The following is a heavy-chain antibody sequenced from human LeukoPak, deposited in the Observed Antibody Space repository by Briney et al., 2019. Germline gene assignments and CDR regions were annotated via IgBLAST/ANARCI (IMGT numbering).Heavy chain of an antibody. CDR2: IIPIFGTA. CDR3: ARWVLEMATNTYYYYMDV. J-gene: IGHJ6*03. Sequence: ASVKVSCKASGGTFSSYAISWVRQAPGQGLEWMGGIIPIFGTASYAQKFQGRVTITTDESTSTAYMELSSLRSEDTAVYYCARWVLEMATNTYYYYMDVWGKGTTVTVSS. CDR1: GGTFSSYA. V-gene: IGHV1-69*05. D-gene: IGHD5-24*01.